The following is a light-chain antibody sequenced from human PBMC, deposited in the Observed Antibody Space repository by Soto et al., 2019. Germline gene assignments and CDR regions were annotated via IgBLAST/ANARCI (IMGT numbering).Light chain of an antibody. Sequence: DIQITQSPSTLSASIGDRVTIICRASQSISTWLAWYQQKPGKAPKLLIYKASSLQSGVPSRFSGSGSGTEFTLTISSLQPDDFATYYCQQYNSYSLWTFGQGTKVEIK. CDR1: QSISTW. CDR3: QQYNSYSLWT. J-gene: IGKJ1*01. CDR2: KAS. V-gene: IGKV1-5*03.